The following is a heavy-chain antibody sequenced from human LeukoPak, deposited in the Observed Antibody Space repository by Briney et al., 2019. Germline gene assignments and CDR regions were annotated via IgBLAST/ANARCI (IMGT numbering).Heavy chain of an antibody. J-gene: IGHJ4*02. CDR2: IRQDGSDK. CDR1: GFTFSNYW. CDR3: ARVDFDWSYLDY. V-gene: IGHV3-7*01. D-gene: IGHD3-9*01. Sequence: PGGSLRLSCAASGFTFSNYWMSWVRQAPGKGLEWVANIRQDGSDKYYVDSVKGRFTISRDNAQNSVYLQMASLRADDTAVYYCARVDFDWSYLDYWGQGTLVTVSS.